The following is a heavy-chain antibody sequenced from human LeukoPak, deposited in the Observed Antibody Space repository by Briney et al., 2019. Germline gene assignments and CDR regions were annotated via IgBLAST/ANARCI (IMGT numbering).Heavy chain of an antibody. Sequence: SETLSLTCTVSGGSISSYYWSWIRQPPGKGLEWIGYIYYSGSTNYNPSLKSRVTISVDTSKNQFSLKLSSVTAADTVVYYCAGGGGYGSGSPYYFDYWGQGTLVTVSS. CDR3: AGGGGYGSGSPYYFDY. CDR2: IYYSGST. V-gene: IGHV4-59*01. D-gene: IGHD3-10*01. J-gene: IGHJ4*02. CDR1: GGSISSYY.